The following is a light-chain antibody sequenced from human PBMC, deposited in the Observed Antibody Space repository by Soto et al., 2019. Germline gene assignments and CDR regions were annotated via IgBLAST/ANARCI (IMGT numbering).Light chain of an antibody. Sequence: QSVLTQPPSVSAAPRQKVTISCSGSSSNIEDNYVPWFQQLPGTAPKLLIYDNNKRPSGIPDRFSGSKSGTSATLGITGLQTGDEADYYCGTWDSSLSAVVFGGGTKLTVL. CDR2: DNN. CDR3: GTWDSSLSAVV. J-gene: IGLJ2*01. CDR1: SSNIEDNY. V-gene: IGLV1-51*01.